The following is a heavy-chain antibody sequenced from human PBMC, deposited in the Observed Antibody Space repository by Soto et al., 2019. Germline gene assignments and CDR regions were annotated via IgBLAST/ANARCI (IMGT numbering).Heavy chain of an antibody. CDR2: INHSGST. CDR1: GGSFSGYY. Sequence: QVQLQQWGAGLLKPSETLSLTCAVYGGSFSGYYWSWIRQPPGKGLEWIGEINHSGSTNYNPSLKSRVTLSVDTSKNQFSLKLSSVTAADTAVYYCARGPPLITMVRGVIIMVGYYGMDVWGQGTTVTVSS. D-gene: IGHD3-10*01. CDR3: ARGPPLITMVRGVIIMVGYYGMDV. J-gene: IGHJ6*02. V-gene: IGHV4-34*01.